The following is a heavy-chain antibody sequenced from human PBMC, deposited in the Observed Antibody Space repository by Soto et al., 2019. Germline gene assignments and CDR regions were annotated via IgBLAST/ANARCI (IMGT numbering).Heavy chain of an antibody. CDR1: GGTFSSYA. CDR3: ARDRSYDSSNNTGY. Sequence: SVKVSFKASGGTFSSYAISWVRQAPGQGLEWMGGIIPIFGTANYAQKFQGRVTITADESTSTAYMELSSLRSEDTAVYYCARDRSYDSSNNTGYWGQGTLVTVSS. CDR2: IIPIFGTA. D-gene: IGHD3-22*01. J-gene: IGHJ4*02. V-gene: IGHV1-69*13.